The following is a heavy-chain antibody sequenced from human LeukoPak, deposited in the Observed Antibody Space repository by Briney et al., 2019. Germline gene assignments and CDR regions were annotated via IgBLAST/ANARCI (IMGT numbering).Heavy chain of an antibody. V-gene: IGHV3-23*01. Sequence: GGSLRLSCAASGFTFSSYGMTWVRQATGKGVEWVSHISGSGRRTSYADCVKGRFSIYRDNSKNTLYLQKNSLRAEDTAVYYCAKDLGYDYVWGEGNLYDLWGQGTLVTVSS. CDR1: GFTFSSYG. CDR3: AKDLGYDYVWGEGNLYDL. D-gene: IGHD3-16*01. J-gene: IGHJ4*02. CDR2: ISGSGRRT.